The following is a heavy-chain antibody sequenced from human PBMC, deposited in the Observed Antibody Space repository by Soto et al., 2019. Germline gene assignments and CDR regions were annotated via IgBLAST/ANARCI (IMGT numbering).Heavy chain of an antibody. CDR1: GITFNNFA. D-gene: IGHD3-10*01. Sequence: GGSLRLSCTASGITFNNFALSWVRQAPGKGLEWVAGISDNGDNTFYADSVKGRFTISRDSTKQTLYLQMNSLRPDDTAVYYCARGVGSGSYYNQYNWFDPWGQGTLVTVSS. CDR2: ISDNGDNT. V-gene: IGHV3-23*01. CDR3: ARGVGSGSYYNQYNWFDP. J-gene: IGHJ5*02.